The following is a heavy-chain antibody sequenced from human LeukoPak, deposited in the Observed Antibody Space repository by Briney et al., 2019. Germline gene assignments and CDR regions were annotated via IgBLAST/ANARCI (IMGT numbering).Heavy chain of an antibody. D-gene: IGHD3-10*01. J-gene: IGHJ4*02. V-gene: IGHV5-51*01. CDR3: ARAAWFGLQKSPYFDY. CDR1: GYSFTTYW. CDR2: IYPRDSDT. Sequence: GESLKISCQGSGYSFTTYWLGWVRQMPGKGLEWVGIIYPRDSDTRYSPSFEGQVTISADKSISTAYLQWSSLKASNTAMYFCARAAWFGLQKSPYFDYWGRGTLVTVSS.